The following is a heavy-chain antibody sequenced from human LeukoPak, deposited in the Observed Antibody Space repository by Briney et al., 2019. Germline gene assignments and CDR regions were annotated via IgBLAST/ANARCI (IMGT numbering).Heavy chain of an antibody. D-gene: IGHD6-19*01. Sequence: GGSLRLSCAASGFTFSSYAIHWVRQAPRKGLECVAVLSYDGSNKYYADPVKGRFTISRDDSKVTLYLQMNSLGAGDTGVYYCARDGYSSGWYPGGGYFDYWGEGTLVTVSS. CDR1: GFTFSSYA. CDR3: ARDGYSSGWYPGGGYFDY. CDR2: LSYDGSNK. J-gene: IGHJ4*02. V-gene: IGHV3-30*14.